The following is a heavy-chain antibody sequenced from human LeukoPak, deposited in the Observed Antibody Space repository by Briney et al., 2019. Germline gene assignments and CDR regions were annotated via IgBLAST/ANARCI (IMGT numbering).Heavy chain of an antibody. J-gene: IGHJ4*02. CDR2: IGGSGGSV. CDR3: AKDGLCSSTSCYFDY. CDR1: GFTFSNYA. D-gene: IGHD2-2*01. Sequence: GGSLRLSCAASGFTFSNYAMSWVRQAPGKGLEWVPVIGGSGGSVYYGDSVKGRFTISRDISKNMLYLQMNSLRAEDTAIYYCAKDGLCSSTSCYFDYWGQGTLVTVSS. V-gene: IGHV3-23*01.